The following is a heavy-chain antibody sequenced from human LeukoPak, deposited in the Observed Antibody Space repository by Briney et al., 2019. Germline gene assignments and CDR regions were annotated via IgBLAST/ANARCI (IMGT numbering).Heavy chain of an antibody. Sequence: GGSLRLSCAASGFPFSSYWMHWVRQVPGKGLLWVSRINSDGSATIYADSVRGRFAISRDNAKNTLYLQMSGLRVEDTAVYHCASDSPYYGMDVWGQGTTVTVSS. CDR1: GFPFSSYW. J-gene: IGHJ6*02. CDR3: ASDSPYYGMDV. V-gene: IGHV3-74*01. CDR2: INSDGSAT.